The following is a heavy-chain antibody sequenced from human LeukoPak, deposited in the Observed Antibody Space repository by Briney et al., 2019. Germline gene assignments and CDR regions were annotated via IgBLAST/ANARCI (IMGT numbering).Heavy chain of an antibody. J-gene: IGHJ5*02. CDR2: IYTSGST. CDR3: ARDSLRYCSSTSCYISSFDP. Sequence: SETLSLTXTVSGGSISSYYWSWIRQPAGKGLEWIGRIYTSGSTNYNPSLKSRVTMSVDTSKNQFSLKLSSVTAADTAVYYCARDSLRYCSSTSCYISSFDPWGQGTLVTVSS. D-gene: IGHD2-2*02. V-gene: IGHV4-4*07. CDR1: GGSISSYY.